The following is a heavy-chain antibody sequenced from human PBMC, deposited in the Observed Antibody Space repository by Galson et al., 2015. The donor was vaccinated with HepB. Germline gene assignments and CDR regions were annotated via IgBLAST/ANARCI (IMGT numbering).Heavy chain of an antibody. Sequence: SLRLSCAASGFTVSSNYMSWVRQAPGKGLEWVSVIYSGGSTYYADSVKGRFTISRDNSKNTLYLQMNSLRAEDTAVYYCARLHPPGTYGMDVWGQGTTVTVSS. J-gene: IGHJ6*02. V-gene: IGHV3-53*01. CDR2: IYSGGST. CDR1: GFTVSSNY. D-gene: IGHD1-14*01. CDR3: ARLHPPGTYGMDV.